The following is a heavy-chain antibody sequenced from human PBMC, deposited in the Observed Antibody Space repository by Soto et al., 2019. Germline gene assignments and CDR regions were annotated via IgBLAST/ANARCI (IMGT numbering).Heavy chain of an antibody. V-gene: IGHV3-30*18. J-gene: IGHJ2*01. D-gene: IGHD1-26*01. Sequence: QVQLVESGGGVVQPGRSLRLSCVGSGFTFSSYGMHWVRQAPGKGLEWLAVISFDGNYKYHADSVKGRFTISRDNSKNTLLLEMSSLRPEDTAVYYCVKDNLRSGSYENWYFDLWGRGTLVTVSS. CDR1: GFTFSSYG. CDR2: ISFDGNYK. CDR3: VKDNLRSGSYENWYFDL.